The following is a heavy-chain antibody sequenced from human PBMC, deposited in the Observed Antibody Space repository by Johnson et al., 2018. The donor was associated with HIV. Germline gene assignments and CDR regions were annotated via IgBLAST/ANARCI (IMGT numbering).Heavy chain of an antibody. V-gene: IGHV3-33*06. J-gene: IGHJ3*02. CDR1: GFTFSTYG. CDR2: TWYDGSNT. Sequence: QVQLVESGGGVVQSGRSLRLSCAASGFTFSTYGMHWVRQAPGKGLEWVAVTWYDGSNTYYADSVRGRFTLSRDISKNTVYLQMNSLRAEDTAVYYCAKEGITMEVDMWGQGTTVTVSS. CDR3: AKEGITMEVDM. D-gene: IGHD3-10*01.